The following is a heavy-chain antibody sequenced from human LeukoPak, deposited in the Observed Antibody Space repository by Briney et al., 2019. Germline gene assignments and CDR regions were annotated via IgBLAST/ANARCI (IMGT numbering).Heavy chain of an antibody. Sequence: GGSLRLSCAASGFTFSSYSMNWVRQAPGKGLEWVSSISSSSSYIYYADSVKGRFTISRDNSKNTLYLQMNSLRAEDTAVYYCAKETITIFDYYYYGMDVWGQGTTVTVSS. J-gene: IGHJ6*02. CDR2: ISSSSSYI. CDR3: AKETITIFDYYYYGMDV. V-gene: IGHV3-21*04. D-gene: IGHD3-3*01. CDR1: GFTFSSYS.